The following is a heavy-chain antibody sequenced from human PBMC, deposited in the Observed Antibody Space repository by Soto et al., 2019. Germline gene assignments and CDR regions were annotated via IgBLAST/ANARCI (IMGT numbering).Heavy chain of an antibody. J-gene: IGHJ6*02. Sequence: SETLSLTCTVSGGSISSGDYYWSWIRQPPGKGLEWIGYIYYSGSTYYNPSLKSRVTISVDTSKNQFSLKLSSVTAAETAVYYCARGPFITIFGVVGSMDVWGQGTTVTVSS. D-gene: IGHD3-3*01. V-gene: IGHV4-30-4*01. CDR1: GGSISSGDYY. CDR2: IYYSGST. CDR3: ARGPFITIFGVVGSMDV.